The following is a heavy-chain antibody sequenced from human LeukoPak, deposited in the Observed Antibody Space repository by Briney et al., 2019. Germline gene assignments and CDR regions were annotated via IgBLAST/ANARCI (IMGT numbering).Heavy chain of an antibody. Sequence: PSETLSLTCTVSGGSISGYYRTWIRQPPGKGLEWIGYIYYSGNTNYNPSLKSRVTISVDTSKNQFSLQLTFVTAADTAIYYCARLRSNSFPDYWGQGTLVTVSS. V-gene: IGHV4-59*01. CDR3: ARLRSNSFPDY. CDR2: IYYSGNT. CDR1: GGSISGYY. D-gene: IGHD6-13*01. J-gene: IGHJ4*02.